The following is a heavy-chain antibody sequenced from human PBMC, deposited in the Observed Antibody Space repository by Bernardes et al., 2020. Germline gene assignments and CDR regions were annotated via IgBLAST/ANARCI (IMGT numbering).Heavy chain of an antibody. CDR1: GGSISYYY. V-gene: IGHV4-59*01. Sequence: SETLSLTCTVSGGSISYYYWSWIRQPPGKGLEWIGYIYYSGSTNYNPSLKSRVTISVDTSKNQISLKLTSVTAADTAVYYCARAISGSDWRFEYWGQGTLVTVSS. CDR3: ARAISGSDWRFEY. J-gene: IGHJ4*02. CDR2: IYYSGST. D-gene: IGHD1-26*01.